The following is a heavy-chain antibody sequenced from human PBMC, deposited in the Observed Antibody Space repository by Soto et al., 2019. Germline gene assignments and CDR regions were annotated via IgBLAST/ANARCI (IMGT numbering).Heavy chain of an antibody. Sequence: QVQLVQSGAEVRKPGASVKVSCKASGYSFTKYDIAWVRQATGQGLEWMGWMNPNSANTGFAQKFQGRVTMNGNTSISTAHMELNSLTSEDTAVYSCVRAIRDQLLSDYWGQGTLVTVSS. D-gene: IGHD1-26*01. CDR2: MNPNSANT. V-gene: IGHV1-8*01. CDR1: GYSFTKYD. J-gene: IGHJ4*02. CDR3: VRAIRDQLLSDY.